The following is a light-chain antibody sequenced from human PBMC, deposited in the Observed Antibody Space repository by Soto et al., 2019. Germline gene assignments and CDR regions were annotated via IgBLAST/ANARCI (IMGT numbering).Light chain of an antibody. Sequence: EIVLTHSPGTLSLSPGERVTLSFSSSQNLHSFLNWYQQRPGQAPRPLIYDGSKRAAGVPDRISGDGSGTDYTLTISSLEPEDFAVYYCQQRTRWPMTFGQGTRLEIK. CDR1: QNLHSF. CDR2: DGS. CDR3: QQRTRWPMT. V-gene: IGKV3-11*01. J-gene: IGKJ5*01.